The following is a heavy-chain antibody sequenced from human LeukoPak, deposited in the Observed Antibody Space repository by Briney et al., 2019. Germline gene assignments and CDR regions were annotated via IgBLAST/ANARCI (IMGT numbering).Heavy chain of an antibody. J-gene: IGHJ4*02. CDR3: ARDAYGSGKGYFDF. D-gene: IGHD3-10*01. Sequence: ASVKVSCKASGGTFSSYAISWVRQAPGQGLEWMGWISAYDGNTKSVEKLQGRVTMTTDTSTSTAYMELRSLRSDDTAVYYCARDAYGSGKGYFDFWGQGTLVAVSS. CDR1: GGTFSSYA. V-gene: IGHV1-18*01. CDR2: ISAYDGNT.